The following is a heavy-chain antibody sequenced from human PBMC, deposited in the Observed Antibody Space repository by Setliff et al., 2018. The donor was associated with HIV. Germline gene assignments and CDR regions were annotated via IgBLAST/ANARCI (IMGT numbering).Heavy chain of an antibody. Sequence: RASVKVSCKASGYTFTAYYLHWVRQAPGQGLEWMGRINPNNGATNYAQKFQGRVTMTRDTSISTAYMELSRLRSDDTAVYYCAREFGAGIRQIVAGEFYYMDVWGKGTTVTVSS. CDR3: AREFGAGIRQIVAGEFYYMDV. V-gene: IGHV1-2*06. D-gene: IGHD5-12*01. CDR2: INPNNGAT. J-gene: IGHJ6*03. CDR1: GYTFTAYY.